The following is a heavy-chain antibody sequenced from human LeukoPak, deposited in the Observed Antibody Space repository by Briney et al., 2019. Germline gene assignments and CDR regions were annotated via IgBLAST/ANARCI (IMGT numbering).Heavy chain of an antibody. D-gene: IGHD3-10*01. Sequence: GGSLRLSCAASGFTFSSYAMSWVRQAPGKGLEWVSAISGSGGSTYYADSVKGRFTISRDNSKNTLYLQMNSLRAEDTAVYYCAKLYGSGSYFYRNHYFGKWGQGTLVTVSS. CDR3: AKLYGSGSYFYRNHYFGK. J-gene: IGHJ4*02. CDR1: GFTFSSYA. V-gene: IGHV3-23*01. CDR2: ISGSGGST.